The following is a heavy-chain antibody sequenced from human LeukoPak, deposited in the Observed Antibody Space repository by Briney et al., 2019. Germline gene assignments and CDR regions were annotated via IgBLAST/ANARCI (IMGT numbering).Heavy chain of an antibody. J-gene: IGHJ4*02. CDR3: ARGLWFGELSRVYYFDY. V-gene: IGHV1-18*01. D-gene: IGHD3-10*01. CDR1: GYTFTSYG. CDR2: ISAYNGNT. Sequence: ASVKVSCKASGYTFTSYGISWVRQAPGQGLEWMGWISAYNGNTNYAQKLQGRVTMTTDTSTSTAYMELRSLRSDDTAVYYCARGLWFGELSRVYYFDYWGQGTLVTVSS.